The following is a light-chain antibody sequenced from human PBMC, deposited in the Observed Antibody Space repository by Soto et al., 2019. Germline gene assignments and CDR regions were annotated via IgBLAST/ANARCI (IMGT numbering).Light chain of an antibody. CDR3: KHLNSYPRT. J-gene: IGKJ1*01. CDR1: LGVARY. Sequence: TQSPSSLSASVGDRITITCRASLGVARYLAWYQQKPGTAPKLLIYAASTLQSGVQSRFSGSGSGTDFTLTIRSLQPEDSATYYCKHLNSYPRTFGHGTKVDIK. V-gene: IGKV1-9*01. CDR2: AAS.